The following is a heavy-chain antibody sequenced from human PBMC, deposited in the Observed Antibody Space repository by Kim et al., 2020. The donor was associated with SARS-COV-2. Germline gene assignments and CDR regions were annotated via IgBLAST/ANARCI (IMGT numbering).Heavy chain of an antibody. CDR2: SYDGSNK. Sequence: SYDGSNKYYADSVKGRFTISRDNSKNTLYLQMNSLRAEDTAVYYCAKAHYWGQGTLVTVFS. V-gene: IGHV3-30*18. J-gene: IGHJ4*02. CDR3: AKAHY.